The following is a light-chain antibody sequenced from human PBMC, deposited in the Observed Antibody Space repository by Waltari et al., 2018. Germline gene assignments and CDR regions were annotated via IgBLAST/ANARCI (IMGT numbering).Light chain of an antibody. CDR3: QQYGSS. CDR2: GAS. CDR1: QSVSSSY. V-gene: IGKV3-20*01. J-gene: IGKJ1*01. Sequence: EIVLTQSPGTLSLSPGERSTLSGRASQSVSSSYLAWYQQKPGQAPRHLIYGASSRATGIPDRFSGSGSGTDFTLTISRLEPEDFAVYYCQQYGSSFGQGTKVEIK.